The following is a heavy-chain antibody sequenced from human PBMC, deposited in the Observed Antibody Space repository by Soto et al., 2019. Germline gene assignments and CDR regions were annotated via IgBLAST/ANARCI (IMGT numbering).Heavy chain of an antibody. Sequence: PGESLKISCKGSGYRFTSYWIGWLRQMPGKGLEWMGIIYPGDSDTRYSPSFQGQVTISADKAISTAYLQWSSLKASDTSIYYCAAAGCVGGSCLHYDHYALDVCRQGTTVTVS. J-gene: IGHJ6*02. CDR2: IYPGDSDT. CDR3: AAAGCVGGSCLHYDHYALDV. V-gene: IGHV5-51*01. CDR1: GYRFTSYW. D-gene: IGHD2-15*01.